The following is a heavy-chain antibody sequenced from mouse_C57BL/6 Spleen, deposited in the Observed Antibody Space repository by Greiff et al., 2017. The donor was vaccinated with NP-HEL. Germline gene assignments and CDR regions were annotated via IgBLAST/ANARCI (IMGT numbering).Heavy chain of an antibody. D-gene: IGHD1-1*01. CDR3: TRITTEDYFDY. Sequence: VKLQESGAELVRPGASVTLSCKASGYTFTDYEMHWVKQTPVHGLEWIGAIDPETGGTAYNQKFKGKAILTADKSSSTAYMELRSLTSEDSAVYYCTRITTEDYFDYWGQGTTLTVSS. V-gene: IGHV1-15*01. CDR2: IDPETGGT. J-gene: IGHJ2*01. CDR1: GYTFTDYE.